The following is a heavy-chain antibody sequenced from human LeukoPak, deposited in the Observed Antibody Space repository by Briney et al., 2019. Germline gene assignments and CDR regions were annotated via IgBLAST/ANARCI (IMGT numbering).Heavy chain of an antibody. CDR3: ARGAGYYDSSGYYPLDY. Sequence: ASVKVSCKASGYTFTSYGISWVRQAPGQGLEWMGWISAYNGNTKYSQKFQGRVTITRDTSASTAYMELSSLRSEDTAVYYCARGAGYYDSSGYYPLDYWGQGTLVTVSS. D-gene: IGHD3-22*01. CDR1: GYTFTSYG. V-gene: IGHV1-18*01. CDR2: ISAYNGNT. J-gene: IGHJ4*02.